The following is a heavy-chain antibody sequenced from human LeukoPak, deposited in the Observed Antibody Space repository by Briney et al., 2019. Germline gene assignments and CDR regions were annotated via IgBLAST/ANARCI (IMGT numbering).Heavy chain of an antibody. Sequence: GASVKVSCKASGGTFSSYAISWVRQAPGQGLEWMGGIIPIFGTANYAQKFQGRVTITADKSTSTAYMELSSLRSEDTAVYYCARAPDSIAAAPMYYFDYWGQGTLVTVSS. D-gene: IGHD6-13*01. CDR2: IIPIFGTA. V-gene: IGHV1-69*06. J-gene: IGHJ4*02. CDR1: GGTFSSYA. CDR3: ARAPDSIAAAPMYYFDY.